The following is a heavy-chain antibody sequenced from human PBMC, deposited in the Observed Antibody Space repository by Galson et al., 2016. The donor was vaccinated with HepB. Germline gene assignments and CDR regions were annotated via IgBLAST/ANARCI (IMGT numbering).Heavy chain of an antibody. V-gene: IGHV3-11*06. J-gene: IGHJ4*02. CDR2: ISSSSSFT. D-gene: IGHD3-10*01. CDR1: GFIFSDYY. Sequence: SLRLSCAASGFIFSDYYMSWIRQAPGKGLAWVSYISSSSSFTQYADSVKGRFTISRDNAKKSLYLQMNGLRTEDSAIYFCARGMPYYSGSYTYLDSLGKGTLVTVSS. CDR3: ARGMPYYSGSYTYLDS.